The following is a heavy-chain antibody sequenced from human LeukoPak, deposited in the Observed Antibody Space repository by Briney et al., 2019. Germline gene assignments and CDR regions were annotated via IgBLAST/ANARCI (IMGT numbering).Heavy chain of an antibody. V-gene: IGHV4-59*08. Sequence: SETLSLTCTVSGGSIIPYYWSWIRQPPGKGLEWIAHITYSGSIKYNPSLKSRVTISVDTSKNQFSLKVISMTAADTAVYYCARQLPPDIHIDIWGQGTLVTVSS. J-gene: IGHJ3*02. CDR1: GGSIIPYY. CDR2: ITYSGSI. D-gene: IGHD2-15*01. CDR3: ARQLPPDIHIDI.